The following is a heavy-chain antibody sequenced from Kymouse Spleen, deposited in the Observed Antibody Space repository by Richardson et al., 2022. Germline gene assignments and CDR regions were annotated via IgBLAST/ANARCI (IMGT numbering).Heavy chain of an antibody. CDR1: GGSFSGYY. V-gene: IGHV4-34*01. Sequence: QVQLQQWGAGLLKPSETLSLTCAVYGGSFSGYYWSWIRQPPGKGLEWIGEINHSGSTNYNPSLKSRVTISVDTSKNQFSLKLSSVTAADTAVYYCARDFWSGYYPYYYYGMDVWGQGTTVTVSS. CDR3: ARDFWSGYYPYYYYGMDV. CDR2: INHSGST. J-gene: IGHJ6*02. D-gene: IGHD3-3*01.